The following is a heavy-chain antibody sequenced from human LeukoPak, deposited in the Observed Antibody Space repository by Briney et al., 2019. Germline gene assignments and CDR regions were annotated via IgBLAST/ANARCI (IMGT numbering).Heavy chain of an antibody. J-gene: IGHJ4*02. CDR3: ARDWDY. V-gene: IGHV3-53*04. CDR2: IYAGGSA. CDR1: GFTVSSNY. Sequence: GGSLRLSCAVSGFTVSSNYLSWVRQAPGKGLEWVSVIYAGGSAYYADSVKGRFTISRHNSNNTLYLQMNSLRAEDTAVYYCARDWDYWGQGTLVTVSS.